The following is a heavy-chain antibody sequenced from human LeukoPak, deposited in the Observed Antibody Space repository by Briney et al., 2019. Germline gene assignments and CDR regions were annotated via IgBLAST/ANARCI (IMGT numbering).Heavy chain of an antibody. D-gene: IGHD3-22*01. V-gene: IGHV1-18*01. CDR1: GYTFTSYG. CDR3: ARTGWRYDSSGYGY. Sequence: ASVKVSCKASGYTFTSYGISWVRQAPGQGLEWMGWISAYNGNTNYAQKLQGRVTMTTDTSTSTAYMELRSLRSDDTAVYYCARTGWRYDSSGYGYWGQGTLVTVSS. J-gene: IGHJ4*02. CDR2: ISAYNGNT.